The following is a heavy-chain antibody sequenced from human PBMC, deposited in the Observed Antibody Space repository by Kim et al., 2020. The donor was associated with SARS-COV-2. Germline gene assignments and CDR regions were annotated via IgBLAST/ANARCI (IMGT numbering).Heavy chain of an antibody. D-gene: IGHD3-10*01. CDR1: GFTFSSYS. J-gene: IGHJ6*02. V-gene: IGHV3-21*01. CDR2: ISSSSSYI. CDR3: ASNTITMVRGVDYGMDV. Sequence: GGSLRLSCAASGFTFSSYSMNWVRQAPGKGLEWVSSISSSSSYIYYADSVKGRFTISRDNAKNSLYLQMNSLRAEDTAVYYCASNTITMVRGVDYGMDVWGQGTTVTVSS.